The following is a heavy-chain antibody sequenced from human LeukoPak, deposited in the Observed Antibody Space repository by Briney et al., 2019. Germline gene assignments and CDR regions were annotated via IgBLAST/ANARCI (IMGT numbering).Heavy chain of an antibody. CDR1: GGSISSSSYY. CDR3: AIRRDGYNSIDY. V-gene: IGHV4-39*01. Sequence: KPSETLSLTCTVSGGSISSSSYYWGWIRQPPGKGLEWIGSIYYSGSTYYNPSLKSRVTISVDTSKNQFSLKLSSVTAADTAVYYCAIRRDGYNSIDYWGQRTLVTVSS. J-gene: IGHJ4*02. CDR2: IYYSGST. D-gene: IGHD5-24*01.